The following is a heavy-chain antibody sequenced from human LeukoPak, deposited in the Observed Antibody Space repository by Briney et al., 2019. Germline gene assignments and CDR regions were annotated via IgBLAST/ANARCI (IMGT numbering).Heavy chain of an antibody. J-gene: IGHJ3*02. Sequence: GGSLRLSCAASGFTFSNAWMSWVRQAPGKGLEWVGRIKSKTDGGTTDYAAPVKGRFTISRDDSKNTLYLQMNSLKTEDTAVYYFTTDIITMVRGATLDVFDIWGQGKMVTVSS. CDR3: TTDIITMVRGATLDVFDI. D-gene: IGHD3-10*01. CDR2: IKSKTDGGTT. V-gene: IGHV3-15*01. CDR1: GFTFSNAW.